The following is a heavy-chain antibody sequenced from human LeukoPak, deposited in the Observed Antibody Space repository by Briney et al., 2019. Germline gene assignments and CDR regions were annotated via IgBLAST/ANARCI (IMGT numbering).Heavy chain of an antibody. V-gene: IGHV4-61*02. CDR2: IYTSGST. CDR1: GGSISSGFYY. CDR3: ARALRGDYYYYYMDV. Sequence: SETLSLTCTVSGGSISSGFYYWSWIRQPAGKGLEWIGRIYTSGSTNYNPSLKSRVTMSVDTSKNQFSLKLSSVTAADTAVYYCARALRGDYYYYYMDVWGKGTTVTISS. J-gene: IGHJ6*03. D-gene: IGHD3-10*01.